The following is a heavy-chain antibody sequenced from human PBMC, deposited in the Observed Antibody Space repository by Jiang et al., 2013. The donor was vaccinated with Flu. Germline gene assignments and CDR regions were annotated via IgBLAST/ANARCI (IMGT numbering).Heavy chain of an antibody. CDR3: ARDKVSGYDFPNYGMDV. J-gene: IGHJ6*02. V-gene: IGHV1-46*01. CDR1: GYTFTSYY. Sequence: SGAEVKKPGASVKVSCKASGYTFTSYYMHWVRQAPGQGLEWMGIINPSGGSTSYAQKFQGRVTMTRDTSTSTVYMELSSLRSEDTAVYYCARDKVSGYDFPNYGMDVWGQGTTVTVSS. CDR2: INPSGGST. D-gene: IGHD5-12*01.